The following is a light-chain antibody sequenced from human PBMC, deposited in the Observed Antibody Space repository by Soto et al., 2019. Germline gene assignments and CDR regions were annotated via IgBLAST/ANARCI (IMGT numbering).Light chain of an antibody. CDR1: QSISSY. J-gene: IGKJ1*01. CDR3: QQSYSTPPWT. CDR2: AAS. V-gene: IGKV1-39*01. Sequence: DIQMTQSPSSLSASVGDRVTITCRASQSISSYLNWYQQXPGKAPXLXXYAASSLQSGVPSRFSGSGSGTDFTLTISSLQPEDFANYYCQQSYSTPPWTFGQGTKVDIK.